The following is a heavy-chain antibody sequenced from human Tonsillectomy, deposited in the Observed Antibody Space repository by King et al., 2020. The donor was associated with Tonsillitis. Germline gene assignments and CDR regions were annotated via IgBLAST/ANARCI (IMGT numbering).Heavy chain of an antibody. V-gene: IGHV3-15*01. J-gene: IGHJ4*02. Sequence: VQLVESGGGLVKPGGSLRLSCAASGFTFSNAWMSWVRQAPGKGLEWVVRIKSKTDGGTTDHAAPVKGRFNITRDDSKNTLYLQMNSLKTEDTAVYYCTTGSLYDILTGYYPFDYWGQGTLVTVSS. CDR1: GFTFSNAW. CDR2: IKSKTDGGTT. CDR3: TTGSLYDILTGYYPFDY. D-gene: IGHD3-9*01.